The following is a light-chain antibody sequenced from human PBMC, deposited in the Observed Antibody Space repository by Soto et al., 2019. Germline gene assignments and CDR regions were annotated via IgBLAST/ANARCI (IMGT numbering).Light chain of an antibody. CDR3: QQYGSSPPT. V-gene: IGKV3-20*01. CDR1: QSVSSSD. J-gene: IGKJ1*01. CDR2: GAS. Sequence: EILLTQSPGPLSLSPGERATLSCKGSQSVSSSDLAWYQQKPGQAPRLLIYGASSRATGIPDRFSGSGSGTDCTLTIGRLEPEDVAVYYCQQYGSSPPTLGQGTKVDIK.